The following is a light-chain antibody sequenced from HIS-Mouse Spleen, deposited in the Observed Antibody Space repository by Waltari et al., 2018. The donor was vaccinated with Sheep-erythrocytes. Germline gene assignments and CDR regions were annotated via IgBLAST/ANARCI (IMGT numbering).Light chain of an antibody. J-gene: IGKJ2*01. CDR2: KVS. V-gene: IGKV2-30*01. CDR1: QSLEYSDGNTS. CDR3: MQGTHWLYT. Sequence: DVVMTQSPLSLPVTLGQPASISCRSSQSLEYSDGNTSLNWFQQRQGQSPRRLIHKVSNRDSGVPDRFSGSGSGTDLTLKISRVEAEDVGVYYCMQGTHWLYTFGQGTKLEIK.